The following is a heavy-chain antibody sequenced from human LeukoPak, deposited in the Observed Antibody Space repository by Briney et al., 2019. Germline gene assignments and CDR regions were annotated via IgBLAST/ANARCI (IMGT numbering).Heavy chain of an antibody. D-gene: IGHD6-13*01. CDR1: GGSISSYY. CDR2: IYYSGTT. J-gene: IGHJ4*02. CDR3: ARGVYIAAAQYAY. Sequence: SETLSLTCTVSGGSISSYYWSWIRQPPGEGLEWIGYIYYSGTTNYNPSPKSRVTISVDTSKNQFSLKLSSVTAADTAVYYCARGVYIAAAQYAYWGQGTLVTVSS. V-gene: IGHV4-59*01.